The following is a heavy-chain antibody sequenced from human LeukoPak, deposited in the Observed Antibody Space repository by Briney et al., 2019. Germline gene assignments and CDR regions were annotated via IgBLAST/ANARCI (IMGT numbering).Heavy chain of an antibody. CDR3: ARDVLAAPGTFDY. Sequence: PSETLSLTCTVSGFSISSGYFWSWIRQPAGRGLEWIGRIYPSGSTNYNPSLKSRVTISLDTSMNQFSLKLSSVTAADTAVYYCARDVLAAPGTFDYWGQGALVTVSS. J-gene: IGHJ4*02. CDR2: IYPSGST. D-gene: IGHD6-13*01. V-gene: IGHV4-61*02. CDR1: GFSISSGYF.